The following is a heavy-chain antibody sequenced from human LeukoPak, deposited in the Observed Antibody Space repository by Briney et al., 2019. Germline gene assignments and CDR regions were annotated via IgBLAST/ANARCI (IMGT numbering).Heavy chain of an antibody. CDR2: ISGSGGST. V-gene: IGHV3-23*01. D-gene: IGHD1-26*01. Sequence: GGSLRLSCAASGFTFSSYAMSWARQAPGKGLEWVSAISGSGGSTYYADSVKGRFTISRDNSKNTLYLQMNSLRAEDTAVYYCARDYGYSGRRGIDYWGQGTLVTVSS. CDR1: GFTFSSYA. J-gene: IGHJ4*02. CDR3: ARDYGYSGRRGIDY.